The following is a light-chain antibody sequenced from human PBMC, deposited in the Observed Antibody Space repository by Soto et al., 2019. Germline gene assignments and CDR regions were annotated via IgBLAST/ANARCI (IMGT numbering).Light chain of an antibody. CDR3: QRYAASPYT. CDR1: KFVGGSY. V-gene: IGKV3-20*01. CDR2: GAS. J-gene: IGKJ2*01. Sequence: EIVLTQSPGTLSLSPGERATLSCRASKFVGGSYLAWYQQKPGQAPRLLIYGASNVAPGIPDRFSGSGSGTDLTLTISRLEPEDFAVYYCQRYAASPYTFGQGTKLEIK.